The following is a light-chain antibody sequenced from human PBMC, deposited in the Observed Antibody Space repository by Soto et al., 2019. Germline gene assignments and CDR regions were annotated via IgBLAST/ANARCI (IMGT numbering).Light chain of an antibody. J-gene: IGKJ3*01. V-gene: IGKV1-39*01. CDR3: QQTYETPLT. CDR1: QRISTY. Sequence: DIHMTQSPSSLYASVGDRVTITCRASQRISTYLNWYQQKPGQPPKLLIYSASTLQGGVPSRFSGSASGTDFTLTITSLQPEDFATYYGQQTYETPLTFGPGTTVDVK. CDR2: SAS.